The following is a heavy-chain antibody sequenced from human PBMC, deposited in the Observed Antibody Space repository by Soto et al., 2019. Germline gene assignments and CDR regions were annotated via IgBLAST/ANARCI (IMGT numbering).Heavy chain of an antibody. J-gene: IGHJ4*02. CDR1: GYTFTSYA. V-gene: IGHV1-3*01. D-gene: IGHD2-15*01. CDR2: INAGNANT. CDR3: ARGPGGPDGPGDY. Sequence: QVQLVQSGAEVKKPGASVKVSCKASGYTFTSYAMHWVRQAPGQRLEWMGWINAGNANTKYSQKFQGRVTITRDTSASTAFMALSSLRSEDTAVYYCARGPGGPDGPGDYWGQGTLVTVSS.